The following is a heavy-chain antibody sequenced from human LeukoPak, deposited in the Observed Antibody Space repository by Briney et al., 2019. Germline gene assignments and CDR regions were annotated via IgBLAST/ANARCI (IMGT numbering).Heavy chain of an antibody. Sequence: GASVKVSCKASGGTFSSYAISWVRQAPGQGLEWMGIKNPTTGGTSYAQRFQGRVTLTMDTSTRTVYMELNSLTSEDTAVYYCARAQGSGSSFSARVFDYWGQGTLVTVSS. CDR1: GGTFSSYA. CDR3: ARAQGSGSSFSARVFDY. D-gene: IGHD6-13*01. CDR2: KNPTTGGT. V-gene: IGHV1-46*01. J-gene: IGHJ4*02.